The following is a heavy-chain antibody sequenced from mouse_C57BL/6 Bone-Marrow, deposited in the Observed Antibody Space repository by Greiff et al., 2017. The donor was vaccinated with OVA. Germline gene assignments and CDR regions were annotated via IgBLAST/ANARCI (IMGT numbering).Heavy chain of an antibody. CDR2: IDPENGDT. CDR1: GFNIKDDY. CDR3: TTYYGSSYWYFDV. J-gene: IGHJ1*03. D-gene: IGHD1-1*01. Sequence: EVNVVESGAELVRPGASVKLSCTASGFNIKDDYMHWVKQRPEQGLEWIGWIDPENGDTEYASKFQGKATITADTSSNTAYLQLSSLTSEDTAVYYCTTYYGSSYWYFDVWGTGTTVTVSS. V-gene: IGHV14-4*01.